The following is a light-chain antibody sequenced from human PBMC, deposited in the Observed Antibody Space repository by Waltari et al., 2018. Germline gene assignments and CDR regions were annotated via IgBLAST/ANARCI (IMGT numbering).Light chain of an antibody. CDR3: QQYCTTPT. V-gene: IGKV4-1*01. CDR1: QSVLYRSNNKEY. Sequence: DIVMTQFPDSLAVSLGERATINCKSSQSVLYRSNNKEYLAWDQQKTGQPAKLLIYWASTRESGVPDRFSGSGSGTDFTLTISSLQAEDVAVYYCQQYCTTPTFGQGTKVEIK. J-gene: IGKJ1*01. CDR2: WAS.